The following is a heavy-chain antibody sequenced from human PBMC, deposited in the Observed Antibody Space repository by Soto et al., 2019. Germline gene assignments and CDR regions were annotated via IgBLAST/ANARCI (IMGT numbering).Heavy chain of an antibody. D-gene: IGHD1-26*01. CDR3: ARGLGLYYFDY. CDR1: GYTFTSYA. V-gene: IGHV1-3*01. Sequence: ASGKVSCKASGYTFTSYAMHWVRQAPGQRLEWMGWINAGNGNTKYSQKFQGRVTITRDTSASTAYMELSSLRSEDTAAYYCARGLGLYYFDYWGQGTLVTVSS. J-gene: IGHJ4*02. CDR2: INAGNGNT.